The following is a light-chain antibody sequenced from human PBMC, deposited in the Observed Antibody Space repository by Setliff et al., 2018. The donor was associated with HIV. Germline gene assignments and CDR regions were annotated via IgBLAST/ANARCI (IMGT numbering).Light chain of an antibody. CDR1: SSDVGGYDY. Sequence: QSALTQPASVSGSPGQSITISCTGTSSDVGGYDYVSWYQQHPGKAPKLMIYDVSKRPSGVPDRFSGSKSGNTASLTISGLQAEDEADYYCCSYAGSYTYVFGTGTKV. V-gene: IGLV2-11*01. J-gene: IGLJ1*01. CDR2: DVS. CDR3: CSYAGSYTYV.